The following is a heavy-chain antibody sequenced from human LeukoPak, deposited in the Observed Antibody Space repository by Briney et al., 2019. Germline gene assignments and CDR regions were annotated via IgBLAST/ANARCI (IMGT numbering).Heavy chain of an antibody. Sequence: PGRSLRLSCAASGFTFSSYGMHWVRQAPGKGLEWVAVISYDGSNKYYADSVKGRFTISRDNSKNTLYLQMNSLRAEDTAVYYCAKGGLLWFGGPWDYWGQGTLVTVSS. V-gene: IGHV3-30*18. CDR2: ISYDGSNK. CDR1: GFTFSSYG. J-gene: IGHJ4*02. CDR3: AKGGLLWFGGPWDY. D-gene: IGHD3-10*01.